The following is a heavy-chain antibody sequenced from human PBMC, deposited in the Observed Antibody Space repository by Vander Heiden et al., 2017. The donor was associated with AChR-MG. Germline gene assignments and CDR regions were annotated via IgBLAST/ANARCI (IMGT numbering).Heavy chain of an antibody. CDR2: INHSGST. D-gene: IGHD6-6*01. Sequence: QVQLQQCGAGLLKPSETLSLTCAVYGGSFSGYYWSWIRQPPGKGLEWIGEINHSGSTNYNPSLKSRVTISVDTSKNQFSLKLSSVTAADTAVYYCARGRGSSARFDYWGQGTLVTVSS. CDR1: GGSFSGYY. J-gene: IGHJ4*02. V-gene: IGHV4-34*01. CDR3: ARGRGSSARFDY.